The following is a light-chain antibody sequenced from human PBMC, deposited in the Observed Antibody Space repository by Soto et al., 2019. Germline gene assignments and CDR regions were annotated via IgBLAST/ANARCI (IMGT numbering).Light chain of an antibody. CDR3: QTWGTGFQF. V-gene: IGLV4-69*01. CDR1: SGHSSYA. J-gene: IGLJ2*01. Sequence: QLVLTQSPSASASLGASVKLTCTLSSGHSSYAIAWHQKQPGKGPRYLMELNNDGSHTKGDGIPDRFSGSSSGADRYLIISSLQSEDEADYYCQTWGTGFQFFGGGTKLTVL. CDR2: LNNDGSH.